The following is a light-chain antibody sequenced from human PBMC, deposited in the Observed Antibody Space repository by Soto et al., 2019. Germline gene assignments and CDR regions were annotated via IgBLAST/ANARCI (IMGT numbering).Light chain of an antibody. CDR3: QQYGSSFT. J-gene: IGKJ3*01. CDR1: QSVSSGS. V-gene: IGKV3-20*01. CDR2: GAS. Sequence: EIVLTQSPGTLSLSPGERATLSCRASQSVSSGSLAWYQHKSGQAPRLLIYGASSRATGIPERFSGSVSGTDFTLTISILEPEDFAVYYCQQYGSSFTFGPGTKVDIK.